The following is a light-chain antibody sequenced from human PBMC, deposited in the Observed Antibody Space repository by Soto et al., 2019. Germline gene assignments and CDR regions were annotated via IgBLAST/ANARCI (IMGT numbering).Light chain of an antibody. J-gene: IGLJ1*01. V-gene: IGLV2-14*03. CDR3: TSYTTSSTYV. CDR2: DVS. Sequence: QSVLPQPASVSGSPGQSITISCTGTISDVSGYDYVSWYQHYPGKAPKLLIYDVSNRPSGVSDRFSGSKSGNTASLTISGLQAEDEADYYCTSYTTSSTYVFGTGTKVTVL. CDR1: ISDVSGYDY.